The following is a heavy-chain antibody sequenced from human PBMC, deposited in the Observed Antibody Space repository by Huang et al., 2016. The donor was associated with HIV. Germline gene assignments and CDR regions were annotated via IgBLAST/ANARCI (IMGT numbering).Heavy chain of an antibody. V-gene: IGHV3-23*01. CDR3: TVLLDY. J-gene: IGHJ4*02. CDR1: GFTFNKYA. Sequence: EVKVLESGGGLVQPGGSLRLSCVASGFTFNKYAMSWVRQAPRKGLAWVSLISGNGNKTYYADSVKGRFTISRDNSKNTVYLQMNSLRAEDAALYHCTVLLDYWGQGTPVTVSS. CDR2: ISGNGNKT.